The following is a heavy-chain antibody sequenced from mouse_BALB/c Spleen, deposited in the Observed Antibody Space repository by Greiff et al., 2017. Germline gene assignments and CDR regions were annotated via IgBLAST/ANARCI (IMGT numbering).Heavy chain of an antibody. Sequence: EVKLVESGGGLVKPGGSLKLSCAASGFTFSSYAMSWVRQSPEKRLEWVAEISSGGSYTYYPDTVTGRFTISRDNAKNTLYLEMSSLRSEDTAMYYCARDYDYDVKDYYAMDYWGQGTSVTVSS. D-gene: IGHD2-4*01. CDR2: ISSGGSYT. J-gene: IGHJ4*01. V-gene: IGHV5-9-4*01. CDR3: ARDYDYDVKDYYAMDY. CDR1: GFTFSSYA.